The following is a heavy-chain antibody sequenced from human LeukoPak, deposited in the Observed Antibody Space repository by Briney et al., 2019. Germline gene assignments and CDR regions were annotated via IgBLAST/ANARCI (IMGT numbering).Heavy chain of an antibody. J-gene: IGHJ4*02. CDR3: AKARGYSSGWYWDYFDY. D-gene: IGHD6-19*01. CDR2: ISGSGGST. CDR1: GFIFSSYA. V-gene: IGHV3-23*01. Sequence: GGSLRLSCTASGFIFSSYAMSWVRQAPGKGLEWVSAISGSGGSTYYADSVKGRFTISRDNSKNTLYLQMNSLRAEDTAVYYCAKARGYSSGWYWDYFDYWGQGTLVTVSS.